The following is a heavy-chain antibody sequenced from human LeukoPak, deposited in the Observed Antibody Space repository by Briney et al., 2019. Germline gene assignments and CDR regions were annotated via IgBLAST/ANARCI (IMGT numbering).Heavy chain of an antibody. Sequence: GASVKVSCKASGYTFTSYDINWVRQATGQGLEWMGWMNPNSGNAGYAQKFQSRVTITRDTSINTAYMELSSLRSEDTAVYYCARAGKRYCSGGSCDNWFDPWGQGTLVTVSS. CDR3: ARAGKRYCSGGSCDNWFDP. V-gene: IGHV1-8*03. CDR1: GYTFTSYD. CDR2: MNPNSGNA. D-gene: IGHD2-15*01. J-gene: IGHJ5*02.